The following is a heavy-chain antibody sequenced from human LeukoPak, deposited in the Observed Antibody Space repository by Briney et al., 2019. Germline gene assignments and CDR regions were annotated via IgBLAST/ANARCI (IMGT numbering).Heavy chain of an antibody. CDR3: ARVKSSGFYFDY. D-gene: IGHD6-19*01. CDR1: GGSISSYY. Sequence: PSETLSLTCTVSGGSISSYYWSWIRQPPGKGLEWIGYIYYSGGTNYNPSLKSRVTISVDTSKNQFSLKLSSVTAADTAVYYCARVKSSGFYFDYWGQGTLVTVSS. CDR2: IYYSGGT. V-gene: IGHV4-59*01. J-gene: IGHJ4*02.